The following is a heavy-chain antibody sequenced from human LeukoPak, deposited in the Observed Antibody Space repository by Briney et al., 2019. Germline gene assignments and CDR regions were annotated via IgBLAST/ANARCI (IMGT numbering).Heavy chain of an antibody. CDR1: GFTFSTYS. J-gene: IGHJ3*02. CDR2: ISSSSSYI. Sequence: GGSLRLSCVASGFTFSTYSMNWVRQAPGKGLEWVSSISSSSSYIYYADSVKGRFTISRDNAKNSLYLQMNSLRAEDTAVYYCASEITMIVEGSKAFDIWGQGTMVTVSS. D-gene: IGHD3-22*01. CDR3: ASEITMIVEGSKAFDI. V-gene: IGHV3-21*01.